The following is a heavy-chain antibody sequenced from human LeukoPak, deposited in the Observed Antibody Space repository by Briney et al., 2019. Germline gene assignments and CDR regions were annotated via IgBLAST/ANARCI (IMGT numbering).Heavy chain of an antibody. CDR1: GFTVSSNY. J-gene: IGHJ4*02. V-gene: IGHV3-66*01. D-gene: IGHD5-24*01. Sequence: GGSLRLSCAASGFTVSSNYMSWVRQVPGKGLGWVSVIYSDGTISYADSVKGRFTISRDNSENTLYLQMNSLRVEDTAVYYCAKATPFYLDYWGQGTLVTVSS. CDR2: IYSDGTI. CDR3: AKATPFYLDY.